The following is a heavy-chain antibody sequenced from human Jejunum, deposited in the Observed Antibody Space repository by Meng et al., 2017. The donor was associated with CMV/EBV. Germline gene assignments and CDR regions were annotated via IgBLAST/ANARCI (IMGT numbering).Heavy chain of an antibody. J-gene: IGHJ4*02. D-gene: IGHD3-3*01. CDR1: GGSISRSRDY. CDR2: IYYSGST. V-gene: IGHV4-39*01. CDR3: ARLDFWSGYYIDY. Sequence: GGSISRSRDYWGWIRQPPGKGLEWIGSIYYSGSTYSNPSPKSRVTISVDTSKNQFSLKLSSVTAADTAVYYCARLDFWSGYYIDYWGQGTLVTVSS.